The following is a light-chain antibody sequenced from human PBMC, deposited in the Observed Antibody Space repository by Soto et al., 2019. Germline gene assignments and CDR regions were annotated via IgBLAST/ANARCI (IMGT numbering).Light chain of an antibody. CDR2: EVS. CDR1: SSDVGAYNY. Sequence: QSALTQPASVSGSPRQSITISCPGTSSDVGAYNYVSWYQQHPGKAPKLMIYEVSNRPSGVSDRFSASKSGNTASLTISGLQTDDEADYYCCSYTNSDTYVFGTGTKLTVL. V-gene: IGLV2-14*01. CDR3: CSYTNSDTYV. J-gene: IGLJ1*01.